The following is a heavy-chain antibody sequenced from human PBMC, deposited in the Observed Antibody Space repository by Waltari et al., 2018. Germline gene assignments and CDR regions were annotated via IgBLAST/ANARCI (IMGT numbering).Heavy chain of an antibody. CDR3: ARVISLGIRAFDI. D-gene: IGHD7-27*01. V-gene: IGHV1-2*06. CDR1: GYTFTGYY. J-gene: IGHJ3*02. Sequence: QVQLVQSGAEVKKPGASVKVSCKASGYTFTGYYMHWLRQAPGQGLEWMGRINPNSGGTNDAQKFQGRVTMTRDTSISTAYMELSRLRSDDTAVYYCARVISLGIRAFDIWGQGTMVTVSS. CDR2: INPNSGGT.